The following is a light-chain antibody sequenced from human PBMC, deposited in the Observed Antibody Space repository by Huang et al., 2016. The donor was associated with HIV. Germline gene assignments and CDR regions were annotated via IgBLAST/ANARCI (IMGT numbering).Light chain of an antibody. CDR1: QSVSKS. J-gene: IGKJ2*01. CDR2: GAS. CDR3: QQYNNWPALSPGVGYT. Sequence: PATLSVSPGDRATLSCRASQSVSKSLAWYQQKPGQPPRLLIYGASTRATGTPARGSGSGCGVEFTRTINSLRSEDFAVYYCQQYNNWPALSPGVGYTCGQGTKLEIK. V-gene: IGKV3-15*01.